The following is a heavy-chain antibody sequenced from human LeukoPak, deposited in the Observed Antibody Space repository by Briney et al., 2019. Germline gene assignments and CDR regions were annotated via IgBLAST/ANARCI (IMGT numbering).Heavy chain of an antibody. J-gene: IGHJ6*03. CDR2: IYTSGST. CDR1: GGSISSGSYY. CDR3: ARAVGTIFGVVSYYYYYMDV. V-gene: IGHV4-61*02. Sequence: SETLSLTCTVSGGSISSGSYYWSWIRQPAGRGLEWIGRIYTSGSTNYNPSLKSRVTISVDTSKYQFSLKLSSVTAADTAVYYCARAVGTIFGVVSYYYYYMDVWGKGTTVTVSS. D-gene: IGHD3-3*01.